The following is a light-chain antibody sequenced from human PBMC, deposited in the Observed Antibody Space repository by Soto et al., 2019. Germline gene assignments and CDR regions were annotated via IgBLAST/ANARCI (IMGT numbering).Light chain of an antibody. V-gene: IGKV3-15*01. J-gene: IGKJ1*01. Sequence: EIVMTQSPDTLSVSPGERATLSCRASQSVSSNIAWYQQKPGQAPRLLIYGASTRATGVPARFSGSGSGTEFTLTISSLQSEDFAVHYCQHYNNWPPWTFGQGTKVEIK. CDR2: GAS. CDR3: QHYNNWPPWT. CDR1: QSVSSN.